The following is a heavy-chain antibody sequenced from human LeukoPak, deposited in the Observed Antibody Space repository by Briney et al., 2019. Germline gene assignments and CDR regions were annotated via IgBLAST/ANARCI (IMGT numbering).Heavy chain of an antibody. CDR2: IYHSGST. D-gene: IGHD3-10*01. J-gene: IGHJ4*02. CDR3: ARAVRGSVYFDY. V-gene: IGHV4-30-2*01. Sequence: PSETLSLTCAVYGGSFSGYYWSWIRQPPGKGLEWIGYIYHSGSTYYNPSLKSRVTISVDRSKNQFSLKLSSVTAADTAVYYCARAVRGSVYFDYWGQGTLVTVSS. CDR1: GGSFSGYY.